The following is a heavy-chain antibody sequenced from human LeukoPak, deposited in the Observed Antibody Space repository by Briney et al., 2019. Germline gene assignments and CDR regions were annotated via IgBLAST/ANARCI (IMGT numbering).Heavy chain of an antibody. CDR2: ISADTGNT. D-gene: IGHD2-2*01. J-gene: IGHJ4*02. Sequence: ASVKVSCKASGYTFSNYGITWVRQAPGQGLEWMGWISADTGNTNYAQKFQGRVTMSTDTSTSTAYMELRSLRSDDTAVYYCATICTTTNCYLDYWGQGTLVIVSS. CDR1: GYTFSNYG. V-gene: IGHV1-18*01. CDR3: ATICTTTNCYLDY.